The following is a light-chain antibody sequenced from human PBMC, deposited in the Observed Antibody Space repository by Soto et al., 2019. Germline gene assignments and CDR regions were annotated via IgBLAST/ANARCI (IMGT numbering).Light chain of an antibody. Sequence: QLVLTQSPSASASLGASVKLTCTLSSGHSSYAIAWHQQQPEKGPRYLMKLNSDDSHSKGDGIPDRFSGSSSGAERYLTISSLQSEDEADYYCQTWGTGIQVFGRGTKLTVL. V-gene: IGLV4-69*01. CDR1: SGHSSYA. CDR3: QTWGTGIQV. CDR2: LNSDDSH. J-gene: IGLJ3*02.